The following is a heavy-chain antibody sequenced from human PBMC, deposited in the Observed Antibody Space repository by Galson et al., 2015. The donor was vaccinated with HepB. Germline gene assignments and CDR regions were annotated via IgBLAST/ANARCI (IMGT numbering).Heavy chain of an antibody. CDR2: ISSSSGAI. CDR3: ARAVRGVIGDAMDV. J-gene: IGHJ6*02. D-gene: IGHD3-10*01. CDR1: GFTFSSYS. Sequence: SLRLSCAASGFTFSSYSMNWVRQAPGKGLEWVSYISSSSGAIYYADSVEGRFTISRDNSKNTLYVQMNSLRAEDTAVYYCARAVRGVIGDAMDVWGQGTTVTVSS. V-gene: IGHV3-48*01.